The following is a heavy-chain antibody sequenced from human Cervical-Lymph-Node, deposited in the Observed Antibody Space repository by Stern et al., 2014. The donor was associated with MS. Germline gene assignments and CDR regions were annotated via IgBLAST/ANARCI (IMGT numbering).Heavy chain of an antibody. Sequence: QVQLGQSGAEVRKPGSSVKVSCETAGGTFNNNAITWVRQAPGQGLEWMGGIIPIFGIPNYAQKFQGRVTITADESTSTTYMELSRLRSEDTAIYYCAKEDEGREYWGHGTLVTVSS. CDR2: IIPIFGIP. CDR1: GGTFNNNA. V-gene: IGHV1-69*01. J-gene: IGHJ4*01. CDR3: AKEDEGREY.